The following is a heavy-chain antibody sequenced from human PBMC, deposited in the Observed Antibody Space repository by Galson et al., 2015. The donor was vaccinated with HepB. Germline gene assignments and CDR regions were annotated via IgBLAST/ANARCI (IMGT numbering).Heavy chain of an antibody. CDR1: GYSFTSYD. J-gene: IGHJ6*02. Sequence: SVKVSCKASGYSFTSYDINWVRQATGQGLEWMGWMNPNSGNIGYAQKFQGRVTMTRNTSISTAYMELSSLRSEDTAVYYCASVAKGYYYYYYGMDVWGQGTTVTVSS. CDR3: ASVAKGYYYYYYGMDV. V-gene: IGHV1-8*01. D-gene: IGHD2-21*01. CDR2: MNPNSGNI.